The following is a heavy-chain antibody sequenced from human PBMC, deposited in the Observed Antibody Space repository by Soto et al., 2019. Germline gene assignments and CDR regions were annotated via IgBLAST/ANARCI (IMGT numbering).Heavy chain of an antibody. CDR3: AIRYGAYFDY. J-gene: IGHJ4*02. CDR1: VGTFSSDA. CDR2: IIPIFGTA. V-gene: IGHV1-69*13. D-gene: IGHD4-17*01. Sequence: SVKVSCEASVGTFSSDAISWLRQAPGQGLEWMGGIIPIFGTANYAQKFQGRVTITADESTSTAYMELSSLRAEDTAVYYCAIRYGAYFDYWGQGTLVTVSS.